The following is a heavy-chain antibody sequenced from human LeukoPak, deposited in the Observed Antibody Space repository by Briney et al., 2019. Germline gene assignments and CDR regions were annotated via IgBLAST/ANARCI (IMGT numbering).Heavy chain of an antibody. CDR1: GGTFSSYA. CDR2: IITIFGTA. J-gene: IGHJ2*01. V-gene: IGHV1-69*13. D-gene: IGHD6-13*01. Sequence: ASVKVSCKASGGTFSSYAISWVRQAPGQGLEWMGGIITIFGTANYAQKFQGRVTITADESTSTAYMELSSLRSEDTAVYYCARAAAAGTLSQYFDLWGRGTLVTVSS. CDR3: ARAAAAGTLSQYFDL.